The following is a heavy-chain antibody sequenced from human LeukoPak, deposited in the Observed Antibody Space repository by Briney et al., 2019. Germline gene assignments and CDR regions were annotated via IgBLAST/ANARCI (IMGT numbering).Heavy chain of an antibody. V-gene: IGHV3-7*01. Sequence: GGSLRLSCAASGFTFSSYWMTWVRQAPGKGLEWVASIKQDGSERNYVDSVKGRFTISRDNSKNTLYLQMNSLRAEDTAVYYCARDRLKLSYSSTIGDYWGQGTLVTVSS. CDR1: GFTFSSYW. CDR2: IKQDGSER. D-gene: IGHD6-13*01. CDR3: ARDRLKLSYSSTIGDY. J-gene: IGHJ4*02.